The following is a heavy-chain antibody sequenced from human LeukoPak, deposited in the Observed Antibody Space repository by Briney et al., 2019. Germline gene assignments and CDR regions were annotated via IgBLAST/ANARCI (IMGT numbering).Heavy chain of an antibody. CDR3: ARHYYDSSGYYPVVYYYYYYMDV. CDR1: GGSISSSSYY. D-gene: IGHD3-22*01. J-gene: IGHJ6*03. CDR2: IYYSGST. Sequence: SETLSLTCTVSGGSISSSSYYWGWIRQPPGKGLEWIGSIYYSGSTYYNPSLKSRVTISVDTSKNQFSLKLSSVTAADTAVYYCARHYYDSSGYYPVVYYYYYYMDVWGKGTTVTVSS. V-gene: IGHV4-39*01.